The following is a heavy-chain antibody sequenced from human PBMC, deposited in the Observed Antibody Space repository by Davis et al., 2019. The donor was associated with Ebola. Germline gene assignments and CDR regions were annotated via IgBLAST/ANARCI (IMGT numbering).Heavy chain of an antibody. CDR1: GFTFSSYG. D-gene: IGHD6-6*01. V-gene: IGHV3-7*01. Sequence: GESLKISCAASGFTFSSYGMHWVRQAPGKGLEWVANIKQDGSEKYYVDSVKGRFTISRDNAKNSLYLQMNSLRAEDTAVYYCARDGSYSSSSGDYWGQGTLVTVSS. CDR2: IKQDGSEK. J-gene: IGHJ4*02. CDR3: ARDGSYSSSSGDY.